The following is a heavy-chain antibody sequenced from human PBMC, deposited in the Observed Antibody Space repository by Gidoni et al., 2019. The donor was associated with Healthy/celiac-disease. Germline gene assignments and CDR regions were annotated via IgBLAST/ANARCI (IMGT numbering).Heavy chain of an antibody. V-gene: IGHV4-34*01. CDR2: INHSGST. D-gene: IGHD2-15*01. J-gene: IGHJ5*02. CDR3: ARDRNRSHYPGDWFDP. CDR1: GGSFSGYY. Sequence: QVQLQQWGAGLLKPSETLSLTCAVYGGSFSGYYWSWIRQPPGKGLEWIGEINHSGSTNYNPSLKSRVTISVDTSKNQFSLKLSSVTAADTAVYYCARDRNRSHYPGDWFDPWGQGTLVTVSS.